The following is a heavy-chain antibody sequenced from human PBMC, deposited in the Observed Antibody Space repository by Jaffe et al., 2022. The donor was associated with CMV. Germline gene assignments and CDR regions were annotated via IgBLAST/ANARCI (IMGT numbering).Heavy chain of an antibody. CDR2: IWYDGSNK. CDR1: GFTFSSYG. CDR3: AREFIGPNGMDV. J-gene: IGHJ6*02. V-gene: IGHV3-33*01. Sequence: QVQLVESGGGVVQPGRSLRLSCAASGFTFSSYGMHWVRQAPGKGLEWVAVIWYDGSNKYYADSVKGRFTISRDNSKNTLYLQMNSLRAEDTAVYYCAREFIGPNGMDVWGQGTTVTVSS.